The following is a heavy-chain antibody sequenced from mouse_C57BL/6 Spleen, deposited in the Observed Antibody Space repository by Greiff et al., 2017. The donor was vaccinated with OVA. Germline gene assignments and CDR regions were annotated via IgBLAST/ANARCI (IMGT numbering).Heavy chain of an antibody. CDR3: ARGGGFVDY. V-gene: IGHV3-6*01. Sequence: EVQLQESGPGLVKPSQSLSLTCSVTGYSITSGYYWNWIRQFPGNKLEWMGNISYDGSNNYNPSLKNRISITRDTSKNQFFLKLNSVTTEDTATYYCARGGGFVDYWGQGTSVTVSS. CDR1: GYSITSGYY. CDR2: ISYDGSN. J-gene: IGHJ4*01. D-gene: IGHD3-1*01.